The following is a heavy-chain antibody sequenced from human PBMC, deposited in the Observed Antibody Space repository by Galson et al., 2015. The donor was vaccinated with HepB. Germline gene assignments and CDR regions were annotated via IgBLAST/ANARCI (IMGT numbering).Heavy chain of an antibody. D-gene: IGHD4-17*01. CDR3: ARQGKMVTTAPATPFDY. J-gene: IGHJ4*02. Sequence: SVKVSCKASGGTFSDYSLSWVRQAPGQGLEWMGGIITIFGTAKYAQKLQGRVTISADESTSTIYMEMRSLKSEDTAVYYCARQGKMVTTAPATPFDYWGQGTLVTVSS. CDR2: IITIFGTA. V-gene: IGHV1-69*13. CDR1: GGTFSDYS.